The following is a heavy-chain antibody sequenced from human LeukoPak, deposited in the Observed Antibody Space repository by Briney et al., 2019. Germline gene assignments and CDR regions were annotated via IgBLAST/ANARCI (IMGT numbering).Heavy chain of an antibody. CDR2: IYTSGSI. J-gene: IGHJ5*02. D-gene: IGHD2-2*02. CDR3: ARDIVVVPAAIYNWFDP. CDR1: GGSISSYY. V-gene: IGHV4-4*07. Sequence: SETLSLTCTVSGGSISSYYWSWIRQPAGKGLEWIGRIYTSGSINYNPSLKSRVTMSVDTSKNQFSLKLSSVTAADTAVYYCARDIVVVPAAIYNWFDPWGQGTLVTVSS.